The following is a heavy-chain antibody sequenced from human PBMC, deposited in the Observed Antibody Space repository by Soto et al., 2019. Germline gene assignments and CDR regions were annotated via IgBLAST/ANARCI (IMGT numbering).Heavy chain of an antibody. D-gene: IGHD3-10*01. CDR2: IYWDDDK. CDR1: GFSLSTSGMS. V-gene: IGHV2-5*02. Sequence: QITLKESGPTLVKPTQTHTLTCIFSGFSLSTSGMSVGWIRQPPGKALEWLALIYWDDDKRYSPSLKSRLTIIKDTSKNQVVLTVTNTDPVDTATYYCVHRRSGGSGTFFDYWGQGTLVTVSS. J-gene: IGHJ4*02. CDR3: VHRRSGGSGTFFDY.